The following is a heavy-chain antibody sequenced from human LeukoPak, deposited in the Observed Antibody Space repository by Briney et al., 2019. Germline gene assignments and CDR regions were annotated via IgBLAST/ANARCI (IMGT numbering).Heavy chain of an antibody. V-gene: IGHV3-23*01. CDR3: SAYFDY. CDR2: ISNSGDNT. Sequence: PGGSLRLCCAASGFTSSSYAMNWVRQAPGKGLEWVSSISNSGDNTYYADSVKGRFTISRDNSKNTLYLQMSSLRAEDTALYYCSAYFDYWGQGTLVTVSS. J-gene: IGHJ4*02. CDR1: GFTSSSYA.